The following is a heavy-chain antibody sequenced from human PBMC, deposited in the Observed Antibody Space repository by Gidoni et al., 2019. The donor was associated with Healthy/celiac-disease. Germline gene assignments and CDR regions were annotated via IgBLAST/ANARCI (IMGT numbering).Heavy chain of an antibody. D-gene: IGHD4-17*01. CDR1: GGSISSSNW. CDR2: IYHSGST. Sequence: QVQLQESGPGLVKPSGTLSLTCAVSGGSISSSNWWSWVRQPPGKGLEWIGEIYHSGSTNYNPSLKSRVTISVDKSKNQFSLKLSSVTAADTAVYYCARGLYGDYPHRYYYYGMDVWGQGTTVTVSS. CDR3: ARGLYGDYPHRYYYYGMDV. V-gene: IGHV4-4*02. J-gene: IGHJ6*02.